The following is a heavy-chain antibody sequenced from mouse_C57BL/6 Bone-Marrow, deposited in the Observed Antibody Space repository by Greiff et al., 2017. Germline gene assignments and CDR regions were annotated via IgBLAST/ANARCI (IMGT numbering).Heavy chain of an antibody. V-gene: IGHV5-4*01. CDR2: ISDGGSYT. CDR3: ASLLTLDY. D-gene: IGHD4-1*01. Sequence: VQLVESGGGLVKPGGSLKLSCAASGFTFSSYAMSWVRQTPEKRLEWVATISDGGSYTYYPDNVKGRFTISRDNAKNNLYLQMSHLKSEDTAMYYCASLLTLDYWGQGTTRTVSS. J-gene: IGHJ2*01. CDR1: GFTFSSYA.